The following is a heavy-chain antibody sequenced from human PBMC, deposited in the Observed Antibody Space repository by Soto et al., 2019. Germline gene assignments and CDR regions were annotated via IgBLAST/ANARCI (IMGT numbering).Heavy chain of an antibody. CDR2: IYPGDSDT. V-gene: IGHV5-51*01. CDR3: ARTTIAGIRGYFDY. CDR1: GYRFTSYW. Sequence: GESLKISCRTSGYRFTSYWIGWVRQMPGKGLEWMGIIYPGDSDTRYSPSFQGQVTISADKSISTAFLQWSSLKASDTATYYCARTTIAGIRGYFDYWGQGTLVTVSS. D-gene: IGHD2-21*01. J-gene: IGHJ4*02.